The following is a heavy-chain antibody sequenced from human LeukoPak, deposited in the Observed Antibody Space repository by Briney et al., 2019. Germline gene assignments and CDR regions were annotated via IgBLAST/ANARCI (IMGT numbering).Heavy chain of an antibody. Sequence: KNGESLKISCKGSGYSFTSYWIGWVRQMPGKGLEWMGIIYPGDSDTRYSPSFQGQVTISADKSISTAYLQWSSLKASDTAMYYCARSSSWYKYYFDYWGQGTLVTVSS. CDR1: GYSFTSYW. CDR2: IYPGDSDT. J-gene: IGHJ4*02. D-gene: IGHD6-13*01. V-gene: IGHV5-51*01. CDR3: ARSSSWYKYYFDY.